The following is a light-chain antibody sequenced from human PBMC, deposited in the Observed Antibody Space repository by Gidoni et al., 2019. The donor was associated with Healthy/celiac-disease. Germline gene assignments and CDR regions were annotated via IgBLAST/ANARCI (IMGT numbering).Light chain of an antibody. Sequence: QSVLTQPPSASGTPGKRVTISCSGSSSNIGSNTVNWYQQLPGTAPKLLIYGNNQRPSGVPDRFSGSKSGTSASLAISGLQSEDEADYYCAAWDDSLNGWVFGGGTKLTVL. V-gene: IGLV1-44*01. CDR3: AAWDDSLNGWV. CDR1: SSNIGSNT. CDR2: GNN. J-gene: IGLJ3*02.